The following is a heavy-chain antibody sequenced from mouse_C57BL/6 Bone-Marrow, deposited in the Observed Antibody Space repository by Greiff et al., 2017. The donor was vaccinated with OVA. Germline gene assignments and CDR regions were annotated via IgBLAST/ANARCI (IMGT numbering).Heavy chain of an antibody. V-gene: IGHV5-6*01. CDR2: ISSGGSYT. D-gene: IGHD3-2*02. J-gene: IGHJ3*01. CDR1: GFTFSSYG. Sequence: VQLKESGGDLVKPGGSLKLSCVASGFTFSSYGMSWVRQTPDKRLEWVATISSGGSYTYYPDSVKGRFTISRDNAKNTLYLQMSSLKSEDTAMYYCARRAQAPFAYWGQGTLVTVSA. CDR3: ARRAQAPFAY.